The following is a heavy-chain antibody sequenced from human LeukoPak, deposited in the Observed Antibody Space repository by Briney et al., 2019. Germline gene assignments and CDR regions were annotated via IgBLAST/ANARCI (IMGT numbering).Heavy chain of an antibody. D-gene: IGHD4-23*01. CDR3: ARNGGNSDYDY. J-gene: IGHJ4*02. V-gene: IGHV4-4*02. Sequence: SETLSLTCVVSGVSISSSSSICWTWVRQPPGKGLEWIGEIYHSGATNYNPSLKSRVTMLLDKSKNQFSLKLNSVTAADTAVYYCARNGGNSDYDYWGQGTLVTVS. CDR2: IYHSGAT. CDR1: GVSISSSSSIC.